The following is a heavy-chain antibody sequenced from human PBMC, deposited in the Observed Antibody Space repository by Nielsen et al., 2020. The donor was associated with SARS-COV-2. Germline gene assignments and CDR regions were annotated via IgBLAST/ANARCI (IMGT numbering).Heavy chain of an antibody. V-gene: IGHV4-4*02. CDR3: ARAFWGYYDSSGYYVAAFDI. Sequence: WIRQPPGKGLEWIGEIYHSGSTNYNPSLKSRVTISVDKSKNQFSLKLSSVTAADTAVYYCARAFWGYYDSSGYYVAAFDIWGQGTMVTVSS. J-gene: IGHJ3*02. CDR2: IYHSGST. D-gene: IGHD3-22*01.